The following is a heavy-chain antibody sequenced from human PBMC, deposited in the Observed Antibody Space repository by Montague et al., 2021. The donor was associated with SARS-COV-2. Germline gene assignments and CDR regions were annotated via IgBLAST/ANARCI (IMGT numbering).Heavy chain of an antibody. CDR1: GFTFKNYA. Sequence: SLSLSLSASGFTFKNYAMGWVRQAPGKGLEWVSAVSDTGGGTYYADSVKGRFTISRDNGRNSVHLQMNSLRAEDTALYYCAKDDGSGNYYNGLYENWGQGTRVTVSS. V-gene: IGHV3-23*01. CDR2: VSDTGGGT. CDR3: AKDDGSGNYYNGLYEN. J-gene: IGHJ4*02. D-gene: IGHD3-10*01.